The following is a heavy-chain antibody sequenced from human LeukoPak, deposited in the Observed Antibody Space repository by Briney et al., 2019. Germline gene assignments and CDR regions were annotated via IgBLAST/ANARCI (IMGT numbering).Heavy chain of an antibody. V-gene: IGHV3-21*01. CDR3: ARDSRTAALYNWFDP. CDR1: GFTFNSYS. CDR2: ISSSSGYI. J-gene: IGHJ5*02. Sequence: GGSLRLSCAASGFTFNSYSMNWVRQTPGKGLEWVSSISSSSGYINYADSVKGRFTVSRDNAKNSLYLQMNSLRAEDTAVYYCARDSRTAALYNWFDPWGQGTLVTVSS. D-gene: IGHD2-2*01.